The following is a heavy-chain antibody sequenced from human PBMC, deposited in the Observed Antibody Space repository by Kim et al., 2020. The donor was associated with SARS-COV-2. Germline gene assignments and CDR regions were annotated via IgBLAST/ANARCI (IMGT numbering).Heavy chain of an antibody. Sequence: SETLSLTCAVYGGSFSGYYWSWIRQPPGKGLEWIGEINHSGSTNYNPSLKSRVTISVDTSKNQFSLKLSSVTAADTAVYYCASCPDTAMVKGRIGFDYWGQGTLVTVSS. D-gene: IGHD5-18*01. J-gene: IGHJ4*02. CDR1: GGSFSGYY. CDR2: INHSGST. V-gene: IGHV4-34*01. CDR3: ASCPDTAMVKGRIGFDY.